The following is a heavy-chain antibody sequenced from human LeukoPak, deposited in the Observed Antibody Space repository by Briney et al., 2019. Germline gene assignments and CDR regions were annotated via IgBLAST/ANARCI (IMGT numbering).Heavy chain of an antibody. CDR1: GFSFSTYW. CDR2: IMQDGSEK. J-gene: IGHJ3*02. D-gene: IGHD6-13*01. V-gene: IGHV3-7*01. CDR3: AREVYSSSRPADAFDI. Sequence: GGSLRLSCVGSGFSFSTYWMSWVRQAPGKGLEWVANIMQDGSEKNYVDSVKGRFTIPRDNARNSLYLQMNSLRAEDTAVYYCAREVYSSSRPADAFDIWGQGTVVTVSS.